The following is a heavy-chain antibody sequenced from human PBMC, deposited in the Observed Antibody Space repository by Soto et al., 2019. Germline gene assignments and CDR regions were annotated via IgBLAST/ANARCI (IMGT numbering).Heavy chain of an antibody. Sequence: AAVKVSWPPSGYTFTSYDINWVRQAAGQGLEWMGWMNPNSGNTGYARKFQGRLSMTTNTSISTAYMELSSLRSEDTAIYFCAREVYCSSSGSRGNFFDPRCQGSVVTVYS. CDR2: MNPNSGNT. CDR3: AREVYCSSSGSRGNFFDP. J-gene: IGHJ5*02. D-gene: IGHD1-7*01. V-gene: IGHV1-8*01. CDR1: GYTFTSYD.